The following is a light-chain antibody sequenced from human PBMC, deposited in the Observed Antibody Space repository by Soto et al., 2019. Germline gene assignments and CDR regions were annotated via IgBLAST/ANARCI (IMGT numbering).Light chain of an antibody. CDR3: ISHTTSSTWV. CDR1: NSDVGTYNY. CDR2: QVS. J-gene: IGLJ3*02. V-gene: IGLV2-18*02. Sequence: QSALAQPPSASGSPGQSVTITCTGTNSDVGTYNYVSWFQQHPGKAPKLMIFQVSNRPSGVSDRFSGSKSGNTASLTISGLQAEDEADYYCISHTTSSTWVFGGGTKLTVL.